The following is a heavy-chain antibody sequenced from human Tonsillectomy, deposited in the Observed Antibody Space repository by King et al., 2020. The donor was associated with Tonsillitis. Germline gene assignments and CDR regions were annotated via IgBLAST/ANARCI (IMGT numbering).Heavy chain of an antibody. CDR3: AVRLDYYDSSGYYFDY. CDR1: GYSFTSYW. V-gene: IGHV5-51*01. Sequence: VQLVESGAEVKKPGESLKISCKGSGYSFTSYWIGWVRQMPGKGLEWMGIIYPGDSDTRYSPSFQGQVTISADKSISTAYLQWSSLKASDTAMYYCAVRLDYYDSSGYYFDYWGQGTLVTVSP. D-gene: IGHD3-22*01. CDR2: IYPGDSDT. J-gene: IGHJ4*02.